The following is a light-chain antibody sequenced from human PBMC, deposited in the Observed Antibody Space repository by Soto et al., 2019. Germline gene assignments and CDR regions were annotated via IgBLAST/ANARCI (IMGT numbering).Light chain of an antibody. Sequence: DIQMTQSPSSLSASVGDRVTITCRASQGISNYLAWYQQKPGTVPKLLISAASTLQTGVPSRFSGSGFGTEFSLTISSLQPDDFGSYYCQHMRTFGQGTKVDIK. CDR3: QHMRT. J-gene: IGKJ1*01. CDR2: AAS. V-gene: IGKV1-27*01. CDR1: QGISNY.